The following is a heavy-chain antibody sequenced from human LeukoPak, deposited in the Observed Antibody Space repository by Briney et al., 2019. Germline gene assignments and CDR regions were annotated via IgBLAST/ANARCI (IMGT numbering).Heavy chain of an antibody. D-gene: IGHD1-26*01. CDR3: ARVPLREVVAFDI. CDR1: GFTFSDYY. J-gene: IGHJ3*02. CDR2: ISSSGSTI. V-gene: IGHV3-11*04. Sequence: PGGSLRLSCAASGFTFSDYYMSWIRQAPGKGLEWVSYISSSGSTIYYADSVKGRFTISRDNAKNSLYLQMNSLRAEDTAVYYCARVPLREVVAFDIWGQGTMVTVSS.